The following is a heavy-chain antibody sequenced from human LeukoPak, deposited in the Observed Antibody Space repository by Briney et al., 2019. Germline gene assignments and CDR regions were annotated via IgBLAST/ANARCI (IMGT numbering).Heavy chain of an antibody. J-gene: IGHJ6*02. V-gene: IGHV3-30*18. CDR2: ISYDGSNE. CDR3: AKDGGIAYYYGMDV. D-gene: IGHD6-13*01. CDR1: GFTFSNNW. Sequence: GGSLRLSCAASGFTFSNNWITWVRQAPGKGLEWVAVISYDGSNEYYADSVKGRFTISRDNSKNTLYLQMNSLRAEDTAVYYCAKDGGIAYYYGMDVWGQGTTVTVSS.